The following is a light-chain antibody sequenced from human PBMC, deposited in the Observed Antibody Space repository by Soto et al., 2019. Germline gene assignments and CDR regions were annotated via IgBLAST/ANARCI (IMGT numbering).Light chain of an antibody. Sequence: DIXMTQSPPSLSASVGDRVTITCRTSQTITTYLNWYQQKPGKTPKLLIYGASILQTGISSRFSGSGSGTDFTLTISSLQPEDFATYYCQQSYSVPWTFGQGTKVEIK. V-gene: IGKV1-39*01. J-gene: IGKJ1*01. CDR3: QQSYSVPWT. CDR2: GAS. CDR1: QTITTY.